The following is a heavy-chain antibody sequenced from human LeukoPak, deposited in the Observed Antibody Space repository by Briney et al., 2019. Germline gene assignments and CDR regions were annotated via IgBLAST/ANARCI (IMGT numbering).Heavy chain of an antibody. Sequence: PGGSLRLSCVASGFTFSSYAMSWVRQAPGKGLEWVSAISGSGDSTYYADSVKGRFTISRDNSKNTLYLQMISLRAEDTAVYYCAKGDCSGGSCYSPFDYWGQGTLVTVSS. J-gene: IGHJ4*02. D-gene: IGHD2-15*01. CDR1: GFTFSSYA. CDR3: AKGDCSGGSCYSPFDY. CDR2: ISGSGDST. V-gene: IGHV3-23*01.